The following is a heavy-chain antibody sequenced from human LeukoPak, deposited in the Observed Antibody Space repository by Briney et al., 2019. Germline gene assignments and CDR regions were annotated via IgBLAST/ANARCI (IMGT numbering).Heavy chain of an antibody. D-gene: IGHD3-22*01. Sequence: GGSLRLSCAASGFTFSSYAMSWVRQAPGKGLEWVSSITSISGVTYYADSVKGRFTISKDYSKSTLYLQMNSLKTEDTAVYYCTRRYYYDSSGSYQGDFWGQGTLVTVSS. CDR3: TRRYYYDSSGSYQGDF. CDR1: GFTFSSYA. CDR2: ITSISGVT. J-gene: IGHJ4*02. V-gene: IGHV3-23*01.